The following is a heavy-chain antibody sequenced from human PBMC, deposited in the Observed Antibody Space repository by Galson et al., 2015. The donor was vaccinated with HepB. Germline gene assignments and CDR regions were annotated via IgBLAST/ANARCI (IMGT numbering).Heavy chain of an antibody. CDR1: GFTFSGYT. CDR3: AKDYDAHRAGFDS. CDR2: INGAYNT. D-gene: IGHD5-12*01. V-gene: IGHV3-23*01. J-gene: IGHJ5*01. Sequence: SLRLSCAASGFTFSGYTMTWVRQAPGKGLEWVSGINGAYNTFYADSVKGRFTISRDNSKNTLYLQTNSLRAEDTAIYYCAKDYDAHRAGFDSWGQGTLVTVSS.